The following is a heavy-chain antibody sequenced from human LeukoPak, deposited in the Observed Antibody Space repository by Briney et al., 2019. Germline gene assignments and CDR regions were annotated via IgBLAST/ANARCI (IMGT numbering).Heavy chain of an antibody. Sequence: GGSLRLSCAASGFTFSTYWMDWGRQARGKGVEWVANIKEDGCEKYYEDSVKGRFTISRDNSKNTLYMQMNSLRAEDTAVYYCAKHLYSGSYNPFDYWGQGTLVTVSS. CDR1: GFTFSTYW. J-gene: IGHJ4*02. CDR2: IKEDGCEK. D-gene: IGHD1-26*01. V-gene: IGHV3-7*03. CDR3: AKHLYSGSYNPFDY.